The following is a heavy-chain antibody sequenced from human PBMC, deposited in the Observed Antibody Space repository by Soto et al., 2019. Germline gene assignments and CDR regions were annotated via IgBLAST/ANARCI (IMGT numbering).Heavy chain of an antibody. D-gene: IGHD2-15*01. J-gene: IGHJ6*02. Sequence: ESGGGVVQPGRSLRLSCAASGFTFDNYGLHWVRQAPGKGLEWVAVISYDGSKKFYADSVTGRFTISRDNSKNTLYLQMNTLGVEDTAVYYCAKDLDVVGVVTATRGLDVWGQGTTVTVSS. CDR1: GFTFDNYG. V-gene: IGHV3-30*18. CDR2: ISYDGSKK. CDR3: AKDLDVVGVVTATRGLDV.